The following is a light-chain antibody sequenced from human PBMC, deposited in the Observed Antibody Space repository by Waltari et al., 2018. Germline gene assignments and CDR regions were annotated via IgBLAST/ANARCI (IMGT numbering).Light chain of an antibody. V-gene: IGLV3-21*02. CDR3: QVWDSSSDHWV. Sequence: SYVLTQPPSVSVAPGQTARITCGGNNIGSKSVHWYQPKPGQAPVLVVYDDSDRPPGIPERVSGSNAGNTATLTISRGEAGDEADYYCQVWDSSSDHWVFGGGTKLTVL. CDR1: NIGSKS. CDR2: DDS. J-gene: IGLJ3*02.